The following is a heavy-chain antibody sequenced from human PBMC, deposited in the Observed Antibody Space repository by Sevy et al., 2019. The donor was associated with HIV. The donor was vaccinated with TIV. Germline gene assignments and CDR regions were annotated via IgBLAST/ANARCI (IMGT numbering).Heavy chain of an antibody. CDR2: IYSGGST. CDR3: ARGGPLSNPVDY. J-gene: IGHJ4*02. D-gene: IGHD3-10*01. CDR1: GFTVSSNY. Sequence: GGSLRLSCAASGFTVSSNYMSWVRQAPGKGLEWVSVIYSGGSTYYADSVKGRFTISRDNSKNTLYLQMNSLRAEDTAVYYCARGGPLSNPVDYWAQGTLVTVSS. V-gene: IGHV3-53*01.